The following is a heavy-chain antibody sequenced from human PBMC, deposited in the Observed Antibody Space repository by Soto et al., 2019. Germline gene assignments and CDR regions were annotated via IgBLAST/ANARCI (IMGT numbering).Heavy chain of an antibody. Sequence: SETLSLTCTVSGGSISSSSYYWGWIRQPPGKGLEWIGSIYYSGSTYYNPSLKSRVTISVDTSKNQFSLKLSSVTAADTAVYYCARRPLYDSSGYYFRPAFDIWGQGKMVTVSS. CDR3: ARRPLYDSSGYYFRPAFDI. CDR2: IYYSGST. V-gene: IGHV4-39*01. CDR1: GGSISSSSYY. J-gene: IGHJ3*02. D-gene: IGHD3-22*01.